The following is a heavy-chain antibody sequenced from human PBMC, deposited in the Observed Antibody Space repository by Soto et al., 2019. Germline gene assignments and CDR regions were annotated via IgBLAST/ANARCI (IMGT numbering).Heavy chain of an antibody. Sequence: QVHLVQSGAEVKKPGASVKVSCKGSGYAFTTYGITWVRQAPGQGLEWLGWISAHNGNTNNAQKLQARVTVTRETSTSTDYMERRSLRSDDTAVYYCARRSYGDYWGQGALVTVSS. CDR1: GYAFTTYG. CDR3: ARRSYGDY. J-gene: IGHJ4*02. V-gene: IGHV1-18*01. D-gene: IGHD3-10*01. CDR2: ISAHNGNT.